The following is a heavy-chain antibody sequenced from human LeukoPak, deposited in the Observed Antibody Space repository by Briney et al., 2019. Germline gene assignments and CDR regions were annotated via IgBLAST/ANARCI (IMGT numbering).Heavy chain of an antibody. Sequence: SETLSLTCTVSGGSISSYYWSWIRQPPGKGLEWIGYIYYSGSTNYNPSLKSRVTISVDTSKNQFSLKLSSVTAADTAVYYCARVSFYDSSGYYQYYFDYWGQGTLVTVSP. CDR2: IYYSGST. CDR3: ARVSFYDSSGYYQYYFDY. V-gene: IGHV4-59*01. J-gene: IGHJ4*02. D-gene: IGHD3-22*01. CDR1: GGSISSYY.